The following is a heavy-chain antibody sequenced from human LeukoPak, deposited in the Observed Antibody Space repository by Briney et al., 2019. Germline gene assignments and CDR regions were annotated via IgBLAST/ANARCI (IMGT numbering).Heavy chain of an antibody. CDR1: GFTFSSYN. Sequence: GGSLRLSCAASGFTFSSYNMNWVRQAPGRGLEWISYISSTGSTRYHADSVKGRFTISRDNAKDSLYLQMSSLRAEDTAVYYCARGDNWNYFDYWGQGTLVTVSS. D-gene: IGHD1-20*01. V-gene: IGHV3-48*01. CDR2: ISSTGSTR. J-gene: IGHJ4*02. CDR3: ARGDNWNYFDY.